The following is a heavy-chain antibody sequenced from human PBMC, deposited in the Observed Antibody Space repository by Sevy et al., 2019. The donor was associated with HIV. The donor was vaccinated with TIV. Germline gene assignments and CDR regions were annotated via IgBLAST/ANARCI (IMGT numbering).Heavy chain of an antibody. CDR1: GYRFNSYW. CDR3: GRQEMTTISVDAFDI. CDR2: IYPGDSET. J-gene: IGHJ3*02. V-gene: IGHV5-51*01. D-gene: IGHD4-4*01. Sequence: GESLTISCKGSGYRFNSYWIGWVRQMPGKGLEWMGIIYPGDSETRYSPAFQGQVTISADKSISSAYLQWSSLKASDATMYYCGRQEMTTISVDAFDIWGQGTMVTVSS.